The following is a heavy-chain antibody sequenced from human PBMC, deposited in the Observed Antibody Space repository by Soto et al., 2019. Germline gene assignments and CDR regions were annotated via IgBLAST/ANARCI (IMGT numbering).Heavy chain of an antibody. J-gene: IGHJ6*02. CDR2: IVVGSGNT. V-gene: IGHV1-58*01. CDR3: AADYCSGGSCYSNYYYGMDV. Sequence: QMQLVQSGPEVKKPGTSVKVSCKASGFTFTSSAVQWVRQARGQRLEWIGWIVVGSGNTNYAQKFQERVTITRDMSTSTAYMELSSLRSEDTAVYYCAADYCSGGSCYSNYYYGMDVWGQGTTFTVSS. CDR1: GFTFTSSA. D-gene: IGHD2-15*01.